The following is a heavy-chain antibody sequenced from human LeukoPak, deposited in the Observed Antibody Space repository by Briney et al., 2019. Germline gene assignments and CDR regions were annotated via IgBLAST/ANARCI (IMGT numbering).Heavy chain of an antibody. J-gene: IGHJ2*01. D-gene: IGHD4-17*01. CDR2: MNSDGSST. V-gene: IGHV3-74*01. CDR1: GLTLSTYW. Sequence: GGSLRLSCAASGLTLSTYWMHWVRQAPGKGLVWVSRMNSDGSSTTYADSVKGRFTIPRDNAKNTLYLQMNSLRAEDTGVYYCARETTVIREWYFDLWGRGTLVTVAS. CDR3: ARETTVIREWYFDL.